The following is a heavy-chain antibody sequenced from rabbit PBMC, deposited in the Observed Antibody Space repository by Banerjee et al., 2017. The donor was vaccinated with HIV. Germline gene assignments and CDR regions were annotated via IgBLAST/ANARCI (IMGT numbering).Heavy chain of an antibody. D-gene: IGHD1-1*01. CDR1: GFSFTSSYY. CDR3: ARWAVSSGYNL. Sequence: QSLEESGGDLVKPGASLTLTCTVSGFSFTSSYYMCWVRQALGKGLEWIGCIYGGSSGTTYYARWVNGRFTISKTSSTTVTLQMTSLTAADTATYFCARWAVSSGYNLWGPGT. V-gene: IGHV1S40*01. J-gene: IGHJ4*01. CDR2: IYGGSSGTT.